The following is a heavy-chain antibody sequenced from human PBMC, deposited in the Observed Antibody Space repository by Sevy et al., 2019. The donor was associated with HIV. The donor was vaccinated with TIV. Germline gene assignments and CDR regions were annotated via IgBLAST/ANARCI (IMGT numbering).Heavy chain of an antibody. CDR2: IGVNNGKT. Sequence: DTVKVSCKASGYNFNTYGITWVRQAPGQGLEWVGWIGVNNGKTNYAARLQARISMTADTSTSTVYMELRTLTSDDTVMYFCARDSYYYDMHSSYRPPDYWGQGTLVIVSS. J-gene: IGHJ4*02. CDR3: ARDSYYYDMHSSYRPPDY. V-gene: IGHV1-18*01. CDR1: GYNFNTYG. D-gene: IGHD3-22*01.